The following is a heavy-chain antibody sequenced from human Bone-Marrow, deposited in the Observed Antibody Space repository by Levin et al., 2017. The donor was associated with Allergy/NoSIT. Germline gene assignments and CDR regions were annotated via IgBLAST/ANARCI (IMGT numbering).Heavy chain of an antibody. Sequence: KISCKASGGTFSSYAISWVRQAPGQGLEWMGGIIPIFGTANYAQKFQGRVTITADESTSTAYMELSSLRSEDTAVYYCARDGEGYYDILTGYRYYYGMDVWGQGTTVTVSS. J-gene: IGHJ6*02. CDR1: GGTFSSYA. V-gene: IGHV1-69*01. CDR3: ARDGEGYYDILTGYRYYYGMDV. D-gene: IGHD3-9*01. CDR2: IIPIFGTA.